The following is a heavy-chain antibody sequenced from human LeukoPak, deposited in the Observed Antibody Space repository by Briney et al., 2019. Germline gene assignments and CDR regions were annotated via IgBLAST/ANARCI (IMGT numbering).Heavy chain of an antibody. J-gene: IGHJ4*02. D-gene: IGHD3-10*01. Sequence: SETLSLTCTVSGYSISSGYYWGWIRQPPGKGLEWIGSIYHSGSTYYNPSLKSRVTISVDTSKNQFSLKLSSVTAADTAVYYCARENVLLWFGELLFRYFDYWGQGTLVTVSS. CDR1: GYSISSGYY. V-gene: IGHV4-38-2*02. CDR2: IYHSGST. CDR3: ARENVLLWFGELLFRYFDY.